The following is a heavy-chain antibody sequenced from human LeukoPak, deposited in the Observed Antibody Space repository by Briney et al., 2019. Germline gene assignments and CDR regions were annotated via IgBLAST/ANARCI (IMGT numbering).Heavy chain of an antibody. CDR3: ARLYDSSGSLRDWFDP. CDR1: GGSFSSTNYF. Sequence: PSETLSLTCTVSGGSFSSTNYFWGWIRQPPGKGLEWIGTIYFGGSGGTYYNPSLKSRVTISVDTSKNQFSLKLSSVTAADTAVYYCARLYDSSGSLRDWFDPWGQGTLVTVSS. V-gene: IGHV4-39*07. CDR2: IYFGGSGGT. D-gene: IGHD3-22*01. J-gene: IGHJ5*02.